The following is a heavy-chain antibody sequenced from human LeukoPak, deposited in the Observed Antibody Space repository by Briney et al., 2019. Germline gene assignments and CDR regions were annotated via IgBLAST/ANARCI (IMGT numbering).Heavy chain of an antibody. CDR1: AFIFSGHW. CDR2: IKEDGSER. J-gene: IGHJ3*01. CDR3: ARVEKRVGYDSGGLQSWRAFDF. D-gene: IGHD3-22*01. V-gene: IGHV3-7*03. Sequence: GGSLRLSCEGSAFIFSGHWMNWVRQTPGKGLEWVASIKEDGSERQYVDSVKGRFSISRDNTKGSLFLQLNSLRAEDTAVYYCARVEKRVGYDSGGLQSWRAFDFWGQGTMVTVSS.